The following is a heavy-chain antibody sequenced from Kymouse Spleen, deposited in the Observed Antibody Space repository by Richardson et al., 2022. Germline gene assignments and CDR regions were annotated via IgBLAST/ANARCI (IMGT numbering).Heavy chain of an antibody. CDR3: ARPHYYGSGSRLWYFDL. CDR2: IKQDGSEK. Sequence: EVQLVESGGGLVQPGGSLRLSCAASGFTFSSYWMSWVRQAPGKGLEWVANIKQDGSEKYYVDSVKGRFTISRDNAKNSLYLQMNSLRAEDTAVYYCARPHYYGSGSRLWYFDLWGRGTLVTVSS. CDR1: GFTFSSYW. J-gene: IGHJ2*01. D-gene: IGHD3-10*01. V-gene: IGHV3-7*01.